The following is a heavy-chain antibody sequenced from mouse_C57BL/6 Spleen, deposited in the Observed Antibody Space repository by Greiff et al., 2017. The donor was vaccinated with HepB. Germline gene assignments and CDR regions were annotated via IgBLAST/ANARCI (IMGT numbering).Heavy chain of an antibody. Sequence: EVKLMESGGGLVQPGGSLSLSCAASGFTFTDYYMSWVRQPPGKALEWLGFIRNKANGYTTEYSASVKGRFTISRDNSQSILYLQMNALRAEDSATYYCARSYYGSSLNLWFAYWGQGTLVTVSA. CDR1: GFTFTDYY. V-gene: IGHV7-3*01. D-gene: IGHD1-1*01. CDR2: IRNKANGYTT. J-gene: IGHJ3*01. CDR3: ARSYYGSSLNLWFAY.